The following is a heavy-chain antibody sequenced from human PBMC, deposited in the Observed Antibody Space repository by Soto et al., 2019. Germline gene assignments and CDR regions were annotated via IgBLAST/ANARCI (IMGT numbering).Heavy chain of an antibody. V-gene: IGHV3-33*08. CDR1: GFTFSYYG. CDR3: ARDADTTGHYSHFDH. D-gene: IGHD3-9*01. CDR2: MHTGGNEK. Sequence: QVQLVESGGGVVQPGGSLRLSCAASGFTFSYYGFHWVRQAPGKGLEWVAVMHTGGNEKYYVDSVKGRFTVSRDESRNRVYLEMTVLRAEDTAEYFCARDADTTGHYSHFDHWGRGALVAVS. J-gene: IGHJ4*02.